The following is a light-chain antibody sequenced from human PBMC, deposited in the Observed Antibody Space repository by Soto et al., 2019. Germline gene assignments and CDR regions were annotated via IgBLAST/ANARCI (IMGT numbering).Light chain of an antibody. Sequence: ELMMTQSPATLSVSPGERATLSCRASQSISGNIAWYQQKPGQAPRLLIYAASIRASGIPARFSGTGFGREFTLSISSLQSEESAVYYCQQYNSWTLISFGQGTRLEIK. V-gene: IGKV3-15*01. CDR3: QQYNSWTLIS. CDR2: AAS. CDR1: QSISGN. J-gene: IGKJ5*01.